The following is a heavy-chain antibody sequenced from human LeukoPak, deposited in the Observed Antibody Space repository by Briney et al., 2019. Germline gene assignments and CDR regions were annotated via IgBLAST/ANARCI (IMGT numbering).Heavy chain of an antibody. CDR1: GFTFSSYG. J-gene: IGHJ3*02. V-gene: IGHV3-30*02. D-gene: IGHD6-6*01. CDR2: IRYDGSNK. CDR3: AMLSSGAFDI. Sequence: GGSLRLSCAASGFTFSSYGMHRVRQAPGKGLEWVAFIRYDGSNKYYADSVKGRFTISRDDSKNTLYLQMNSLRAEDTAVYYCAMLSSGAFDIWGQGTMVTVSS.